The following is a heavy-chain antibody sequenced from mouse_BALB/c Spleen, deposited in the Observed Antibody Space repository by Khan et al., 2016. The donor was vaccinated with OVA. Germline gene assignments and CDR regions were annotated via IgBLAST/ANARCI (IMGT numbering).Heavy chain of an antibody. V-gene: IGHV1-4*01. CDR2: INPSNGYT. CDR1: GYTFTSYT. Sequence: VELVESGAELARPGASVKMSCKASGYTFTSYTIHWIKLRPGQGLEWIGYINPSNGYTNYNQKFKDKATLTADKSSTTAYMQLSSLTSDDSAINKCVRAGAYYRNDGWFAYWGQGTLVTVSA. CDR3: VRAGAYYRNDGWFAY. D-gene: IGHD2-14*01. J-gene: IGHJ3*01.